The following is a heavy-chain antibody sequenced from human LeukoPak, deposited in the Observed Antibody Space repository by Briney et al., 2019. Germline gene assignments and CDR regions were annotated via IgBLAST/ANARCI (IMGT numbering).Heavy chain of an antibody. V-gene: IGHV1-46*01. Sequence: ASVKVSCKASGYTFTSYYMHWVRQAPGQGLEWMGIINPSGGSTSYAQKFQGRVTMTRDTSTSTVYMELSSPRSEDTAVYYCARGHSNYYYYYYGMDVWGQGTTVTVSS. CDR3: ARGHSNYYYYYYGMDV. CDR2: INPSGGST. CDR1: GYTFTSYY. J-gene: IGHJ6*02. D-gene: IGHD4-11*01.